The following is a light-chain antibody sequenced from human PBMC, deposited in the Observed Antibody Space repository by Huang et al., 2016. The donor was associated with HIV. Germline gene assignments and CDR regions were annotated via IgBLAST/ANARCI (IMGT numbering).Light chain of an antibody. V-gene: IGKV2-30*02. J-gene: IGKJ4*01. CDR1: QSLIHSNGHPY. CDR3: MQGTHLFT. CDR2: QVS. Sequence: VVLTQSPLYLSVTLGQPASISCRSSQSLIHSNGHPYLNWFQQRPGQSPRRLISQVSRRDSGVPDRFSGSGSGTDFTLKISRVEAEDVGVYYCMQGTHLFTFGGGTRVDIK.